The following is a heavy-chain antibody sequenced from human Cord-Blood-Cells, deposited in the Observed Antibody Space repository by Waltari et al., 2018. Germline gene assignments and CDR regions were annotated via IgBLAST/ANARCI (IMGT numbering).Heavy chain of an antibody. Sequence: EVQLVESGGGLVQPGRSLRLSCAASGFTFDDYAMNWVRQAPGKGLEWVSGISWNSGSIGYADSVKGRFTISRDNAKNSLYLQMNSLRAEDTALYYCAKDVTRAGFDAFDIWGQGTMVTVSS. CDR1: GFTFDDYA. V-gene: IGHV3-9*01. CDR2: ISWNSGSI. D-gene: IGHD6-13*01. J-gene: IGHJ3*02. CDR3: AKDVTRAGFDAFDI.